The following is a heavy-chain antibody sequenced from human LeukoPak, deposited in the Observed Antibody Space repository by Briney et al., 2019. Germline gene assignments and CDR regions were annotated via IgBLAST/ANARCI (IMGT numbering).Heavy chain of an antibody. CDR3: AREGDTANFDY. D-gene: IGHD5-18*01. CDR2: INSDGSST. Sequence: QAGGSLRLSCAASGFTFSSYWMHWVRQAPGKGLVWVSRINSDGSSTSYADSVKGRFTISRDNAKNTLYLQMNSLRAEDTAVYYGAREGDTANFDYWGQGTLVTVSS. V-gene: IGHV3-74*01. CDR1: GFTFSSYW. J-gene: IGHJ4*02.